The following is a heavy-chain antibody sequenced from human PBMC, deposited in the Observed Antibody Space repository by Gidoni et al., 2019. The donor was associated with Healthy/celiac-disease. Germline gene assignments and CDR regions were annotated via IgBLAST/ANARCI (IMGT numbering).Heavy chain of an antibody. CDR1: GFTFSSYA. CDR3: AKDGEDIVVVVAATHSYFDY. J-gene: IGHJ4*02. V-gene: IGHV3-23*01. D-gene: IGHD2-15*01. Sequence: AASGFTFSSYAMSWVRQAPGKGLEWVSAISGSGGSTYYADSVKGRFTISRDNSKNTLYLQMNSLRAEDTAVYYCAKDGEDIVVVVAATHSYFDYWGQGTLVTVSS. CDR2: ISGSGGST.